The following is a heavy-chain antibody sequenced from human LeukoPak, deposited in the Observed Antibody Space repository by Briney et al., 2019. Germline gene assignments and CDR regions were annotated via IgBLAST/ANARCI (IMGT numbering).Heavy chain of an antibody. CDR3: ARELAA. D-gene: IGHD6-13*01. V-gene: IGHV3-33*01. Sequence: GRPLKLSCVASGFTFSSYSMHWVRQAPGKGLEWVAVIWYDGSNKYYADSVKGRFTISRDNSKNTLYLQMNSLRDEDTAVYYCARELAAWGQGTLVTVSS. CDR1: GFTFSSYS. J-gene: IGHJ4*02. CDR2: IWYDGSNK.